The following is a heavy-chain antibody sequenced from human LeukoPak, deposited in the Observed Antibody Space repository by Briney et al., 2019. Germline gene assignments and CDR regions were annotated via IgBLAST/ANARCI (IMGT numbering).Heavy chain of an antibody. Sequence: PGRSLRLSCAASGFTFSSYGMHWVRQAPGKGLEWVAVISYDGSNKNYADSVKGRFTISRDNSKNTLYLQMNSLRAEGTAVYYCAKDRNYYDSSGYYYEGLFDYWGQGTLVTVSS. CDR2: ISYDGSNK. J-gene: IGHJ4*02. CDR3: AKDRNYYDSSGYYYEGLFDY. V-gene: IGHV3-30*18. CDR1: GFTFSSYG. D-gene: IGHD3-22*01.